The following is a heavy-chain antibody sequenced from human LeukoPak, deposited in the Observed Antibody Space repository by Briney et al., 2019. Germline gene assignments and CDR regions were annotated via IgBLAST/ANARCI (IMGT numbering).Heavy chain of an antibody. CDR1: GFTFSSYS. D-gene: IGHD4-23*01. Sequence: KPGGSLRLSCAASGFTFSSYSMNWVRQAPGKGLEWVSSISSGSSYIYYADSVKGRFTISRDNAKNSLYLQMNSLRAEDTAVYYCASPAEVKAYYFDYWGRGTLVTVSS. CDR2: ISSGSSYI. J-gene: IGHJ4*02. V-gene: IGHV3-21*01. CDR3: ASPAEVKAYYFDY.